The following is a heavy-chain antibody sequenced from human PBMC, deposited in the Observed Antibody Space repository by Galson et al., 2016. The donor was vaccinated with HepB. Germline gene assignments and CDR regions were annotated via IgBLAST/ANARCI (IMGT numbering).Heavy chain of an antibody. D-gene: IGHD2-21*01. CDR3: ARARLLNGFFRAIDY. CDR1: GFSLNTRGMC. V-gene: IGHV2-70*17. Sequence: PALVKPTQTLTLTCTFSGFSLNTRGMCVSWFRQPPGKALEWLARIDWDDDKFYSPSLKTRLTISKDTSKNQVVLTMTNMDPVDTATFFCARARLLNGFFRAIDYWGQGTLVTVSS. J-gene: IGHJ4*02. CDR2: IDWDDDK.